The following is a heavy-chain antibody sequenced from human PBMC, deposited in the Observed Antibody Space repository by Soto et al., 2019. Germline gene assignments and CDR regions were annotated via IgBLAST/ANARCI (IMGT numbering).Heavy chain of an antibody. D-gene: IGHD5-18*01. V-gene: IGHV1-18*01. CDR3: ARDVGYGLIDG. J-gene: IGHJ4*02. CDR2: TNACSDNT. Sequence: QVQLVQSGGEVKKPGASVKVSCKASGYTFTSYGISWVRQAPGQGLEWMGWTNACSDNTNYAQKVQGRVTMTRDTSTITAYMELRSLRSQDTAVYYCARDVGYGLIDGWGQGTLVTVSS. CDR1: GYTFTSYG.